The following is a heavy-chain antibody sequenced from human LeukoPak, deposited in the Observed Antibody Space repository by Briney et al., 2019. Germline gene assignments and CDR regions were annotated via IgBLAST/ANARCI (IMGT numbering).Heavy chain of an antibody. V-gene: IGHV4-59*01. Sequence: PSETLSLTCTVSGGSISSFYWSWIRQPPGKGLEWIGYIYHTGDTIYNPSLMSRVTISLDTSKNQFSLKLNSVTAADTAVYYCARGSKNREDAFDIWGQGTMVTVSS. CDR3: ARGSKNREDAFDI. J-gene: IGHJ3*02. CDR1: GGSISSFY. CDR2: IYHTGDT. D-gene: IGHD5-24*01.